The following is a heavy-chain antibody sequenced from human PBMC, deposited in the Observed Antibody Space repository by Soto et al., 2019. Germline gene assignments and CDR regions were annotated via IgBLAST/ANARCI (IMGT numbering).Heavy chain of an antibody. CDR2: IYYSGST. V-gene: IGHV4-59*08. Sequence: NPSETLSLTCTVSGGSISSYYWSWIRQPPGKGLEWIGYIYYSGSTNYNPSLKSRVTISVDTSKNQFSLKLSSVTAADTAVYYCASAAAGIPYNWFDPWGQGTLVTAPQ. J-gene: IGHJ5*02. D-gene: IGHD6-13*01. CDR1: GGSISSYY. CDR3: ASAAAGIPYNWFDP.